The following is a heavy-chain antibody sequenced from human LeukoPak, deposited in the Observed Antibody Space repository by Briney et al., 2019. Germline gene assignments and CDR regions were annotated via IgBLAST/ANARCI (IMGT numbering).Heavy chain of an antibody. CDR3: ARRPLRYDIVTGHHYYFDI. D-gene: IGHD3-9*01. Sequence: PSETLSLTCAMSGGYFSGYLWGWIRQPPGKGLEWIGEINRDGKTNYNPSFTSRVTVSLDMSTYQVSLRLTSVTAADTAVYHCARRPLRYDIVTGHHYYFDIWGRGTLVTVSS. J-gene: IGHJ2*01. V-gene: IGHV4-34*01. CDR2: INRDGKT. CDR1: GGYFSGYL.